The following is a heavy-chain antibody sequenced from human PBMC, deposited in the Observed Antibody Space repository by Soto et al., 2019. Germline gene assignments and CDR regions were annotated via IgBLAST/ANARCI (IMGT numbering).Heavy chain of an antibody. CDR3: PTEGYSDTFQH. V-gene: IGHV3-15*07. CDR1: GFTFNNAW. J-gene: IGHJ1*01. D-gene: IGHD3-22*01. Sequence: EVQLVESGGGLVKPGGSLRLSCAASGFTFNNAWMNWVRQAPGKGLEWVGRIKSNADGGTTDYAAPVKGRFTISRDVSKNTLYLQMNSLKTVDTAVYFCPTEGYSDTFQHWGQGTLVTVSS. CDR2: IKSNADGGTT.